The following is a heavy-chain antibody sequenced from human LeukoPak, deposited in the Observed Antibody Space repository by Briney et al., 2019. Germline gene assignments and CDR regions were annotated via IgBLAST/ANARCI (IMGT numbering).Heavy chain of an antibody. V-gene: IGHV4-4*09. D-gene: IGHD3-3*01. CDR3: ARHLPSGPARTHAFDI. Sequence: SETLSLTCTVSGGSISSYYWSWIRQPPGKGLEWIGYIYTSGSTNYNPSLKSRVTISVDTSKNQFSLKLSSVTAAGTAVYYCARHLPSGPARTHAFDIWGQGTMVTVSS. J-gene: IGHJ3*02. CDR1: GGSISSYY. CDR2: IYTSGST.